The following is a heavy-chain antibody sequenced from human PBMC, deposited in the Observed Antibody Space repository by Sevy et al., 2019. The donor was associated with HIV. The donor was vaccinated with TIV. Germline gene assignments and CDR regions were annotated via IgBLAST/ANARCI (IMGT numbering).Heavy chain of an antibody. CDR3: TTPSLRSRRDI. CDR2: IKSKTDGGTT. CDR1: GFTFSNAW. Sequence: GGSLRLSCAASGFTFSNAWMSWVRQAPGKGLEWVGRIKSKTDGGTTDYAAPVKGRFTISRDDSKNTLYLQMNSLKTEDTVVYYCTTPSLRSRRDIWGQGTMVTVSS. J-gene: IGHJ3*02. V-gene: IGHV3-15*01. D-gene: IGHD3-16*02.